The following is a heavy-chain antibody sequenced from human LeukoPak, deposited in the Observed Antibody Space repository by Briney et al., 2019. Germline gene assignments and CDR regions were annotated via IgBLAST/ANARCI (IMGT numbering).Heavy chain of an antibody. CDR2: IYYSGST. J-gene: IGHJ3*02. CDR3: ARHDSSGYGAFDI. CDR1: GGSISSYY. V-gene: IGHV4-59*08. Sequence: PSETLSLTCTVSGGSISSYYWSWIRQPPGKGLEWIGYIYYSGSTNYNPSLKSRVTISVDTSKNQLSLKLSSVTAADTAVYYCARHDSSGYGAFDIWGQGTMVTVSS. D-gene: IGHD3-22*01.